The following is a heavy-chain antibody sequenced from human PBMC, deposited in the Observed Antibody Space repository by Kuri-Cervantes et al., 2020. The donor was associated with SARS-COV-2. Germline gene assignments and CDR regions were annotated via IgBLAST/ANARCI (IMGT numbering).Heavy chain of an antibody. CDR3: ARDRPYYDFWSGYRYYYGMDV. Sequence: GGSLRLSCAASGFTFSSYAMHWVRQAPGKGLEWVAVISYDGSNKYYADSVKGRFTISRDNSKNTLYLQMNSLRAEDTAVYYCARDRPYYDFWSGYRYYYGMDVWGQGTTVSVSS. J-gene: IGHJ6*02. CDR2: ISYDGSNK. D-gene: IGHD3-3*01. CDR1: GFTFSSYA. V-gene: IGHV3-30*01.